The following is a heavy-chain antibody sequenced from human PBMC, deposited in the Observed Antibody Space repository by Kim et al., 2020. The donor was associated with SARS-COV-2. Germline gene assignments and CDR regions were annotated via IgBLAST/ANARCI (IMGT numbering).Heavy chain of an antibody. D-gene: IGHD6-13*01. J-gene: IGHJ4*02. CDR3: ARHVGRLLLAAAQYYFDV. Sequence: SETLSLTCTVSGGSISSSCYYWGWIRQPPGKGLEWIGSICYSGSTYYNPSRKSRVTISVDTSKNQFSLKLSSVTAADTAVYYCARHVGRLLLAAAQYYFDVWGQGTMVTVSS. CDR1: GGSISSSCYY. V-gene: IGHV4-39*01. CDR2: ICYSGST.